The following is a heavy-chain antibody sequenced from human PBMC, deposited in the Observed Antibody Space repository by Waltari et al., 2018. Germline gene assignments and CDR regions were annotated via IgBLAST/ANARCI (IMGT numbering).Heavy chain of an antibody. J-gene: IGHJ5*01. CDR3: ATSMAVAGKGRGWFDS. CDR1: GFHVSNY. Sequence: ELQLVESGGGLIQPGGSLRLSCAASGFHVSNYIRWVRQAPGKGLEWVLVIDTGGSTDYADSVKGRFTISRDNSKNTLYLQMNSLRAEDTAVYYCATSMAVAGKGRGWFDSWGQGTLVTVSS. CDR2: IDTGGST. D-gene: IGHD6-19*01. V-gene: IGHV3-53*01.